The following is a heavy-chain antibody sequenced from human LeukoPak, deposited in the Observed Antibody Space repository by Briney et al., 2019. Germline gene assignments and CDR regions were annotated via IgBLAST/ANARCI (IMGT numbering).Heavy chain of an antibody. CDR2: ISGSGGST. D-gene: IGHD3-10*01. CDR3: ARRQLYGSGSYYLFFFDY. CDR1: GFTFSSYA. Sequence: PGGSLRLSCAASGFTFSSYAMSWVRQAPGKGLEWVSAISGSGGSTYYADSVKGRFTISRDNSKNTLYPQMNSLRAEDTAVYYCARRQLYGSGSYYLFFFDYWGQGTLVTVSS. J-gene: IGHJ4*02. V-gene: IGHV3-23*01.